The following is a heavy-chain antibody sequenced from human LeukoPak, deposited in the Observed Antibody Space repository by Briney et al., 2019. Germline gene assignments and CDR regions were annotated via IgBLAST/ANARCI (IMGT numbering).Heavy chain of an antibody. D-gene: IGHD6-6*01. CDR3: ASRSLFEYSSSFLDP. Sequence: ASVKVSCKASGYTFTSYDINWVRQAPGQGLEGMGWMNPNSGNTGYAQKFQGRVTMTRNTSISTAYMELSSLRSEDTAVYYCASRSLFEYSSSFLDPWGQGTLVTVSS. CDR2: MNPNSGNT. V-gene: IGHV1-8*01. J-gene: IGHJ5*02. CDR1: GYTFTSYD.